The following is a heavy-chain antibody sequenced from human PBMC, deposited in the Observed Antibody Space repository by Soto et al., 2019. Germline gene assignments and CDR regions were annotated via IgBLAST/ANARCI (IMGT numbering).Heavy chain of an antibody. CDR3: ANTDESIAVAGTGFDY. CDR2: ISGSGGST. D-gene: IGHD6-19*01. V-gene: IGHV3-23*01. J-gene: IGHJ4*02. Sequence: GGSLRLSCSASGFTFSSYAMSWVRQAPGKGLEWVSAISGSGGSTYYADSVKGRFTISRDNSKNTLYLQMNSLRAEDTAVYYCANTDESIAVAGTGFDYWGQGTLVTVSS. CDR1: GFTFSSYA.